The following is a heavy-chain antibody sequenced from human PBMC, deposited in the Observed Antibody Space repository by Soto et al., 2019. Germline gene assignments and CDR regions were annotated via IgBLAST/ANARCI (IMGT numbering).Heavy chain of an antibody. CDR1: GYTFTCYY. V-gene: IGHV1-2*02. D-gene: IGHD6-19*01. CDR3: ARDPRVAGLLPCDD. Sequence: XAVKVSCRASGYTFTCYYMHLVRQAPGQGLEWMGWINPNSGGTNYAQKFQGRVTMTRDTSISTDYMELSRLRSDDTAVYYCARDPRVAGLLPCDDWGQGTLVTVSS. CDR2: INPNSGGT. J-gene: IGHJ4*02.